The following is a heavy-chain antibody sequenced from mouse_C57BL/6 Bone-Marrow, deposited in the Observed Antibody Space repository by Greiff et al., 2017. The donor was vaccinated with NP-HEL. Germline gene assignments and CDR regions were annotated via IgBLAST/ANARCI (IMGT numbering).Heavy chain of an antibody. CDR2: IYPGSGNT. J-gene: IGHJ1*03. V-gene: IGHV1-76*01. CDR3: ARWGYDGYYVGYFDV. CDR1: GYTFTDYY. D-gene: IGHD2-3*01. Sequence: QVQLKESGAELVRPGASVKLSCKASGYTFTDYYINWVKQRPGQGLEWIARIYPGSGNTYYNEKFKGKATLTAEKSSSTAYMQLSSLTSEDSAVYFCARWGYDGYYVGYFDVWGTGTTVTVSS.